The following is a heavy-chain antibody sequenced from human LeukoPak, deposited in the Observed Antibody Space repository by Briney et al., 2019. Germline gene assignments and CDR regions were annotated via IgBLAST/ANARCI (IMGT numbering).Heavy chain of an antibody. CDR1: GFTFSSYA. CDR3: ARDGAGNRFDY. J-gene: IGHJ4*02. Sequence: GGSLRLSCAASGFTFSSYAMHWVRQAPGKGLEWEAVISYDGSNKYYADSVKGRFTISRDNSKNTLYLQMNSLRAEDTAVYYCARDGAGNRFDYWGQGTLVTVSS. CDR2: ISYDGSNK. D-gene: IGHD3-10*01. V-gene: IGHV3-30*04.